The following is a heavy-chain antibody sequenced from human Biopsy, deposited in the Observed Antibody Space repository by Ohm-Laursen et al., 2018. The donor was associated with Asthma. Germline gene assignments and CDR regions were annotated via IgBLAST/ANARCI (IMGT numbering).Heavy chain of an antibody. Sequence: GTLSLTCTVSGGSMTPTSHYWDWIRQAPGKGLVWIGYISYGGKTSYNPSLKNRVTISRDTSKNQFSLRLPSVTAADTAVYFCARRITIFGVVQKDHGMDAWGQGTTVIVSS. CDR2: ISYGGKT. V-gene: IGHV4-39*01. CDR1: GGSMTPTSHY. D-gene: IGHD3-3*01. CDR3: ARRITIFGVVQKDHGMDA. J-gene: IGHJ6*02.